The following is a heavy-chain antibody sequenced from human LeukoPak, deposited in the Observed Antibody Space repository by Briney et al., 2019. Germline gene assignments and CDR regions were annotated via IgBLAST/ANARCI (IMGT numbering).Heavy chain of an antibody. J-gene: IGHJ5*02. D-gene: IGHD3-3*01. CDR1: GGFFSGYY. Sequence: SETLSLTCAVYGGFFSGYYWSWIRQPPGKGLEWIGEINHSGSTNYNPSLKSRVTISVDTSKNQFSLRLSSVTAADTAVYYCARGARYYDFWSGYGNWFDPWGQGTLVTVSS. CDR2: INHSGST. V-gene: IGHV4-34*01. CDR3: ARGARYYDFWSGYGNWFDP.